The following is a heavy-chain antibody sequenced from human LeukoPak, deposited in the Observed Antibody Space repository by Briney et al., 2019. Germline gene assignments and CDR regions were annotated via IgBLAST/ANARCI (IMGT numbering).Heavy chain of an antibody. D-gene: IGHD2-21*01. Sequence: GGSLRLSCAASGFTFSSYSVNWVRQAPGKGLEWVSSISSSSSYIYYADSVKGRFTISRDNAKNSLYLQMNSLRAEDTAVYYCARWAVDDAFDIWGQGTMVTVSS. CDR3: ARWAVDDAFDI. CDR1: GFTFSSYS. CDR2: ISSSSSYI. J-gene: IGHJ3*02. V-gene: IGHV3-21*01.